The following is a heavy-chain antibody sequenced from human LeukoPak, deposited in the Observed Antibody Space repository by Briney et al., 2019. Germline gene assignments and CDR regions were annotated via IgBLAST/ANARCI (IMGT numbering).Heavy chain of an antibody. CDR1: GYTFTSYG. CDR3: ARDRGAVAGSYGMDV. CDR2: ISAYNGNT. D-gene: IGHD6-19*01. V-gene: IGHV1-18*01. J-gene: IGHJ6*02. Sequence: ASVKVSCKASGYTFTSYGISWVRQAPGQGLEWMGWISAYNGNTNYAQKLQGRVTMTTDTSTSTAYMELRSPRSDDTAVYYCARDRGAVAGSYGMDVWGQGTTVTVSS.